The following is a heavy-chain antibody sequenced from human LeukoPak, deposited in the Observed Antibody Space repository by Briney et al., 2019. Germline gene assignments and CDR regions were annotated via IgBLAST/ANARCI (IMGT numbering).Heavy chain of an antibody. J-gene: IGHJ4*02. Sequence: ASVKVSCKASGYTFTDYGISWVRRAPGQGLEWMGWISVYNVNTNYAKKFQGRVTMTTDTSTSTVYMELMSLRSDDTAVYYCARDEIFGVGTHFDYWGQGTLVTVSS. V-gene: IGHV1-18*01. CDR1: GYTFTDYG. D-gene: IGHD3-3*01. CDR3: ARDEIFGVGTHFDY. CDR2: ISVYNVNT.